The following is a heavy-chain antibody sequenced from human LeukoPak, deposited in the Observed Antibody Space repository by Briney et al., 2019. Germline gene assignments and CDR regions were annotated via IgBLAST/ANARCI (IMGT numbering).Heavy chain of an antibody. J-gene: IGHJ2*01. V-gene: IGHV4-34*01. CDR1: GGSFSGYY. Sequence: PSETLSLTCAVYGGSFSGYYWSWIRQPPGKGLEWIGEINHSGNTNYNPSLKSRVTMSVDESKNQFPLKLRSVTAADTAVYYCAGAVVMTAKHYWYFDLWGRGSLVTVSS. D-gene: IGHD2-21*02. CDR2: INHSGNT. CDR3: AGAVVMTAKHYWYFDL.